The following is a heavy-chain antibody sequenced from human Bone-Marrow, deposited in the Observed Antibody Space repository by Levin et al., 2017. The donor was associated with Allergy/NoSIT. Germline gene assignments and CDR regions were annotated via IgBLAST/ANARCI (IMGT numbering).Heavy chain of an antibody. CDR1: GFTLGDHH. D-gene: IGHD1-1*01. CDR3: ARVRGTTNGWIQLSSWSFDL. J-gene: IGHJ2*01. Sequence: GESLKISCAASGFTLGDHHVAWVRQAPGKGLEWVSTISDSRAATYYAGPVKGRFTVSRDRSRKNGFLQMNNLRVEDTALYYCARVRGTTNGWIQLSSWSFDLWGRGTPVTVSS. V-gene: IGHV3-23*01. CDR2: ISDSRAAT.